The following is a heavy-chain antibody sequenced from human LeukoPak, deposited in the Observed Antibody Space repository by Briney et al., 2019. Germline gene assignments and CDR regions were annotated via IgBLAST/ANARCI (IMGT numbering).Heavy chain of an antibody. V-gene: IGHV3-30*18. J-gene: IGHJ6*03. CDR2: ISYDGSNK. CDR1: GFTFSSYG. CDR3: AKGNSYYYYYMDV. Sequence: GRSLRLSCAASGFTFSSYGMHWARQAPGKGLEWVAVISYDGSNKYYADSVKGRFTISRDNSKNTLYLQMNSLRAEDTAVYYCAKGNSYYYYYMDVWGKGTTVTVSS. D-gene: IGHD2/OR15-2a*01.